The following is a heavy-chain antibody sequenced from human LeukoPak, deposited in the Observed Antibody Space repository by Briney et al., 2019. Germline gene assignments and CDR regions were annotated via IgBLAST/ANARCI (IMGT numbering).Heavy chain of an antibody. J-gene: IGHJ4*02. Sequence: GGSLRLSCAASGFTVSDNYMSWVRQAPGKGLEWVSVIYSGGFTYYADSVKGRFTISRDNSKNTLYLQMNSLRAEDTAVYYCARGPVVTSRWAPRGYYFDYWGQGTLVTVSA. D-gene: IGHD3-22*01. CDR2: IYSGGFT. V-gene: IGHV3-53*01. CDR1: GFTVSDNY. CDR3: ARGPVVTSRWAPRGYYFDY.